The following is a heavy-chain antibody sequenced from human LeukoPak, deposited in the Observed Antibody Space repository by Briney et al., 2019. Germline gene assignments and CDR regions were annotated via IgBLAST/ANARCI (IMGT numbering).Heavy chain of an antibody. V-gene: IGHV1-24*01. D-gene: IGHD6-13*01. CDR3: ATGFHLIAAGPVNYGMDV. CDR1: GYTLTELS. CDR2: FDPEDGET. Sequence: ASVKVSCKVSGYTLTELSMHWVRQAPGKGLEWMGGFDPEDGETIYAQKFQGRVTMTEDTSTDTAYMELSSLRSEDTAVYYCATGFHLIAAGPVNYGMDVWGQGTTVTVSS. J-gene: IGHJ6*02.